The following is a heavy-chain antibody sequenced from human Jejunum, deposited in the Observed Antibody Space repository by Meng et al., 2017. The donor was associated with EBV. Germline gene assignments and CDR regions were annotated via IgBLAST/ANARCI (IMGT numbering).Heavy chain of an antibody. J-gene: IGHJ4*02. CDR2: IYYSGSP. CDR1: GDSIDSGNW. Sequence: QVQWQLSGPGLVKPSGILSLTCAVSGDSIDSGNWWSWVRQSPEGGLEWIGEIYYSGSPNYNPSLKSRVTILVDRSENHFSLHLSSVTAADTAVYYCVRGGDYCLVYWGQGTLVTVSS. D-gene: IGHD2-21*02. V-gene: IGHV4-4*02. CDR3: VRGGDYCLVY.